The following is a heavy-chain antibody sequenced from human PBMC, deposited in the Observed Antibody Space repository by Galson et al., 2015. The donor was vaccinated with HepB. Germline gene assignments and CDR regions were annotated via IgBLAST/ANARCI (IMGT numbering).Heavy chain of an antibody. Sequence: SLRLSCAASGFTFSSYAMSWVRQAPGKGLEWVSAISSSGGSTYYADPVKGRFTISRDNSKNTLYLQMNSLRAEDTAVYYCAKFWNSDCSGGSCYGYYYYGMDVWGQGTTVTVSS. V-gene: IGHV3-23*01. CDR2: ISSSGGST. CDR3: AKFWNSDCSGGSCYGYYYYGMDV. J-gene: IGHJ6*02. D-gene: IGHD2-15*01. CDR1: GFTFSSYA.